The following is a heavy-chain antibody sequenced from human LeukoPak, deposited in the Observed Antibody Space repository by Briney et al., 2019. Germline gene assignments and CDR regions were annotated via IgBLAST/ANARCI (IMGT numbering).Heavy chain of an antibody. V-gene: IGHV4-59*08. J-gene: IGHJ4*02. CDR1: GGSISSYY. D-gene: IGHD6-19*01. CDR2: IYYSGST. CDR3: ASMYSSGWYEGFF. Sequence: SETLSLTCTVSGGSISSYYWSWIRQPPGKGLEWIGYIYYSGSTNYNPSLKSRVTISVDTSKNQFSLKLSSVTAADTAVYYCASMYSSGWYEGFFWGQGTLVTVSS.